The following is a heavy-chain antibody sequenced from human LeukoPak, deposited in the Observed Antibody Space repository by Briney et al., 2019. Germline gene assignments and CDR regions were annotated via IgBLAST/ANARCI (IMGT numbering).Heavy chain of an antibody. CDR2: IWYDGSNK. CDR1: GFTFSSYG. CDR3: ARPLTGTTFPHPPGEPDY. J-gene: IGHJ4*02. D-gene: IGHD1-20*01. V-gene: IGHV3-33*01. Sequence: GGSLRLSCAASGFTFSSYGMHWVRQAPGKGLEWVAVIWYDGSNKYYADSVRGRFTISRDNSKNTLYLQMNSLRAEDTAVYYCARPLTGTTFPHPPGEPDYWGQGTLVTVSS.